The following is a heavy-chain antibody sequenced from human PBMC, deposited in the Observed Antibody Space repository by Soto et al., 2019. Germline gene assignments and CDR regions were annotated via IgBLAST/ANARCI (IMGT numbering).Heavy chain of an antibody. CDR2: MNPNSGNT. D-gene: IGHD2-8*02. CDR1: GYTFTSYD. CDR3: ARGIKYGDDSWCVNP. J-gene: IGHJ5*02. Sequence: QVQLVQSGAEVKKPGASVKVSCKASGYTFTSYDINWVRQATGQGLEYLGWMNPNSGNTGYVQKFQGRVTMTRDTSIRTADMEMSSLRSEDTAVYHWARGIKYGDDSWCVNPWGQGTLGTVSS. V-gene: IGHV1-8*01.